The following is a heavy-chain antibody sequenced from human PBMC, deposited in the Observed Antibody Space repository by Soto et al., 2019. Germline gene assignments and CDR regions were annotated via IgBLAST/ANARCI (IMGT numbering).Heavy chain of an antibody. D-gene: IGHD3-16*01. CDR1: GFTFSNNA. CDR2: ISGGGGGT. J-gene: IGHJ4*02. V-gene: IGHV3-23*01. CDR3: AKGGGSFDY. Sequence: EVHLLESGGGLVQPGGSLRLSCAASGFTFSNNAMSWVRQAPGKGLEWVSAISGGGGGTHSAHSVKGRFTISRDNSKKTLYLQLNRLRAADTAVCFCAKGGGSFDYWGQGTLVTVSS.